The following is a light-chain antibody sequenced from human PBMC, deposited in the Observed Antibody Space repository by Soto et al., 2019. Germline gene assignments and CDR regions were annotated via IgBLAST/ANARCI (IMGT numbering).Light chain of an antibody. Sequence: DIQMTQSPSSLSASVGDRVTITCQASQDISNYLNWYQQKPGKAPKLLIYDASKLETGVPSRFSGSGSGTDFTLPISSLQPEDIATYYCQQYDNLPYIFRQGTKLEIK. J-gene: IGKJ2*01. CDR3: QQYDNLPYI. CDR2: DAS. CDR1: QDISNY. V-gene: IGKV1-33*01.